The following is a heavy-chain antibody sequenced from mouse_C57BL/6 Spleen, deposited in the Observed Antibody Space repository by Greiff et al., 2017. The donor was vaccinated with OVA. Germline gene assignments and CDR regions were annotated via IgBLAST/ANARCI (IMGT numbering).Heavy chain of an antibody. Sequence: EVKLMESGGGLVKPGGSLKLSCAASGFTFSDYGMHWVRQAPEKGLEWVAYISSGSSTIYYADTVKGRFTISRDNAKNTLFLQMTSLRSEDTAMYYCARTQSYGSSSWFAYWGQGTLVTVSA. CDR1: GFTFSDYG. D-gene: IGHD1-1*01. V-gene: IGHV5-17*01. J-gene: IGHJ3*01. CDR3: ARTQSYGSSSWFAY. CDR2: ISSGSSTI.